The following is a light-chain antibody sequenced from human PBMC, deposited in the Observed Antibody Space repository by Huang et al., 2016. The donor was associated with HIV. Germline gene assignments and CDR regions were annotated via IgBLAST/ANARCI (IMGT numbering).Light chain of an antibody. CDR2: SAS. J-gene: IGKJ5*01. Sequence: IQMTQSPTSLSASVGDRVSIVCRASQSISTYLNWYQQKPGKAPKLLISSASTLHSGVPSRFSGSGSVTEFTLTIRGLQLDDFATYYCQQSYSALSSFGPGTRL. CDR3: QQSYSALSS. CDR1: QSISTY. V-gene: IGKV1-39*01.